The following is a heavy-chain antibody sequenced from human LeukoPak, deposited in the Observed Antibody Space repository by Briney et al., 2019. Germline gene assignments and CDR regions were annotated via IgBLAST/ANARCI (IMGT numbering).Heavy chain of an antibody. D-gene: IGHD1-1*01. Sequence: GESLRLSCAGSGFSFSSSWMYWVRQAPGKGLEWVANINGDGSVNHYVDSVRGRFTISRDNVKNSLYLQMNSLRAEDTAVFYCAKGFYNDAIFDYWGQGTLVTVSS. J-gene: IGHJ4*02. V-gene: IGHV3-7*01. CDR3: AKGFYNDAIFDY. CDR2: INGDGSVN. CDR1: GFSFSSSW.